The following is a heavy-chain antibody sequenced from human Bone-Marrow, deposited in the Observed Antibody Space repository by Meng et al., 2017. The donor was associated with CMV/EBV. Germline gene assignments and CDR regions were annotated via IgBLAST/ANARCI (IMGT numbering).Heavy chain of an antibody. CDR3: AREPFGKSGDYYYYYGMDV. V-gene: IGHV1-2*02. J-gene: IGHJ6*02. CDR1: GYTFTGYY. CDR2: INPNSGGT. D-gene: IGHD3-10*01. Sequence: ASVKVSCKASGYTFTGYYMHWMRQAPGQGLEWMGWINPNSGGTNYAQKLQGRVTMTTDTSTSTAYMELRSLRSDDTAVYYCAREPFGKSGDYYYYYGMDVWGQGTTVTVSS.